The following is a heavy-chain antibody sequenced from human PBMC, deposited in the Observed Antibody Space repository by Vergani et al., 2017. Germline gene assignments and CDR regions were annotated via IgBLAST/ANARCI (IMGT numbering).Heavy chain of an antibody. Sequence: QVQLQESGPGVVKPSQTLSLTCAVSGGSISTGDHCWTWIPKRPGKGLEGIGYIFYSGTTYDNPSLRSRLTISVDTSQNQFSLKLRSVTAADTAVYYCARVDTQVPATSHFYYMDVWGKGTTVVVSS. CDR2: IFYSGTT. V-gene: IGHV4-31*11. CDR1: GGSISTGDHC. J-gene: IGHJ6*03. D-gene: IGHD6-25*01. CDR3: ARVDTQVPATSHFYYMDV.